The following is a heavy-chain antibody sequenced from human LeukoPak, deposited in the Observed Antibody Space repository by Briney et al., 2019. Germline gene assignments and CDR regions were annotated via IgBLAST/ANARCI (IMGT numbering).Heavy chain of an antibody. CDR1: GFTFSSYA. CDR3: ARVGSGSYYYFDY. D-gene: IGHD3-10*01. V-gene: IGHV3-30-3*01. J-gene: IGHJ4*02. CDR2: MSYDGDNK. Sequence: GGSLRLSCAVSGFTFSSYAVHWVRQAPGKGLEWVAVMSYDGDNKYYADSVKGRFTISRDNSKNTLNLQMNSLRAEGTAVYYCARVGSGSYYYFDYWGQGTLVTVSS.